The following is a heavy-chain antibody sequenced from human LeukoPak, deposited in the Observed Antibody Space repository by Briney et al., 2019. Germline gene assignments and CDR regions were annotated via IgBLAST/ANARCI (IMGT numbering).Heavy chain of an antibody. CDR2: IRSKAYGGTT. D-gene: IGHD6-13*01. V-gene: IGHV3-49*04. CDR1: GFTLGDYA. J-gene: IGHJ4*02. Sequence: PGGSLRLSCTASGFTLGDYAMSWVRQAPGKGLEWVGFIRSKAYGGTTEYAASVKGRLTISRDDSKSIAYLQMNSLKTEDTAVYYCTRDHRYSSSWYHILVDGSGWYEACYYWGQGTLVTVSS. CDR3: TRDHRYSSSWYHILVDGSGWYEACYY.